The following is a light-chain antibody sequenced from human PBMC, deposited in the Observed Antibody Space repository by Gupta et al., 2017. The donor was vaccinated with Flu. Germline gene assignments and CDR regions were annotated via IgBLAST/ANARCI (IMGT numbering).Light chain of an antibody. J-gene: IGKJ1*01. CDR1: EGLVYSDGNTY. CDR2: QIS. CDR3: MQGSRWPWT. Sequence: ISCRASEGLVYSDGNTYVHWFQLVPGQSPRRLIYQISRRESGVPDRFSGSGSGTDFTLKISRVESEDVGVYFCMQGSRWPWTFGQGTKVEIK. V-gene: IGKV2-30*01.